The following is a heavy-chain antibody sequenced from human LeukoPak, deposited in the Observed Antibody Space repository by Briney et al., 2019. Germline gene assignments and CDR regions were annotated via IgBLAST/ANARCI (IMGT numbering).Heavy chain of an antibody. CDR1: GFTFSSYA. D-gene: IGHD6-19*01. CDR3: AKDWSYRGWAYYHEY. Sequence: PGGSLRLSCAASGFTFSSYAMHWVRQAPGKGLEWVAVISYDGSNKYYADSVKGRFTISRDNSKNTLYLQMNSLRAADTAVYYCAKDWSYRGWAYYHEYWGQGTLVTVSS. J-gene: IGHJ4*02. CDR2: ISYDGSNK. V-gene: IGHV3-30*04.